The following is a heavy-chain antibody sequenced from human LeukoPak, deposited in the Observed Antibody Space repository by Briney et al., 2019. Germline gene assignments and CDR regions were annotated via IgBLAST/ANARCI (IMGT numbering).Heavy chain of an antibody. J-gene: IGHJ4*02. CDR2: ISSGSKYI. Sequence: PGGSLRLSCAASGISFSSYSMNWVRQAPGKGLEWVASISSGSKYIYNADSVKGRFTISRDNAKNSLYLQMNRLRAEDTAVYYCARALSYSYGSMDFWGQGTLVIVSS. D-gene: IGHD5-18*01. CDR1: GISFSSYS. CDR3: ARALSYSYGSMDF. V-gene: IGHV3-21*01.